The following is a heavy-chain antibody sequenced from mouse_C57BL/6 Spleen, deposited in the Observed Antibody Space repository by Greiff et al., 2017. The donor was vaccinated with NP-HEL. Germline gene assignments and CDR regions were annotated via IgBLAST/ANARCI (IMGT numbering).Heavy chain of an antibody. V-gene: IGHV5-6*01. CDR2: ISSGGSYT. D-gene: IGHD1-1*01. Sequence: EVKLMESGGDLVKPGGSLKLSCAASGFTFSSYGMSWVRQTPDKRLEWVATISSGGSYTYYPDSVKGRFTISRDNAKNTLYLQMSSLKSEDTAMYYCARGDYYYGSSYYFDYWGQGTTLTVFS. J-gene: IGHJ2*01. CDR3: ARGDYYYGSSYYFDY. CDR1: GFTFSSYG.